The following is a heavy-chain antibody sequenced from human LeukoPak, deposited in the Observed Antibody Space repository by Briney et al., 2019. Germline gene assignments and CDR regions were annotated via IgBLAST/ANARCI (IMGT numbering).Heavy chain of an antibody. CDR3: ATELRYFDWLIVDY. CDR2: ISSSSSYI. Sequence: GGSLRLSCAASGFTFSSYSMNWVRQAPGKGLEWVSSISSSSSYIYYADSVKGRFTISRDNAKNSLYLQMNSLRAEDTAVYYCATELRYFDWLIVDYWGQGTLVTVSS. J-gene: IGHJ4*02. CDR1: GFTFSSYS. D-gene: IGHD3-9*01. V-gene: IGHV3-21*04.